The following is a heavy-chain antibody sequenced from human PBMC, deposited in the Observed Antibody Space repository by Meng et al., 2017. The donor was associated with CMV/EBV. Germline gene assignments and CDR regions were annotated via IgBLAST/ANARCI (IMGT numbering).Heavy chain of an antibody. CDR1: GFTFSNAW. D-gene: IGHD3-22*01. CDR2: IKSKTDGGTT. J-gene: IGHJ4*02. Sequence: GESLKISCAASGFTFSNAWMSWVRQAPGKGLEWVGRIKSKTDGGTTDYAAPVKGRFTISRDDLKNTLYLQMNSLKTEDTAVYYCTTVVGMIVVVIWGQGTLVTVSS. V-gene: IGHV3-15*01. CDR3: TTVVGMIVVVI.